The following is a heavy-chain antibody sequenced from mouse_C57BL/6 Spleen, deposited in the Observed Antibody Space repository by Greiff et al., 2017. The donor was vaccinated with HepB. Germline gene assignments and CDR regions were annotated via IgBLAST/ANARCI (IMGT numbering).Heavy chain of an antibody. Sequence: QVQLKQPGAELVKPGASVKLSCKASGYTFTSYWMQWVKQRPGQGLEWIGEIDPSDSDTNYNQKFKGKATLTVDTSSSTAYMQLSSLTSEDSAVYYCARDHPPIYYDYAMDYWGQGTSVTVSS. CDR2: IDPSDSDT. CDR3: ARDHPPIYYDYAMDY. D-gene: IGHD2-1*01. CDR1: GYTFTSYW. V-gene: IGHV1-50*01. J-gene: IGHJ4*01.